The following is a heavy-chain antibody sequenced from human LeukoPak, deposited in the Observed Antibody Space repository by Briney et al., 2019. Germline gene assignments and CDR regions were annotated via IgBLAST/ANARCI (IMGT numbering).Heavy chain of an antibody. D-gene: IGHD2-15*01. CDR2: IVPIFGTA. J-gene: IGHJ5*02. CDR1: GGTFSSYA. CDR3: AREDIVVVVAATRYSGWFDP. Sequence: SVKVSCKASGGTFSSYAISWVRQAPGQGLEWMGGIVPIFGTANYAQKFQGRVTITADKSTSTAYMELSSLRSEDTAVYYCAREDIVVVVAATRYSGWFDPWGQGTLVTVSS. V-gene: IGHV1-69*06.